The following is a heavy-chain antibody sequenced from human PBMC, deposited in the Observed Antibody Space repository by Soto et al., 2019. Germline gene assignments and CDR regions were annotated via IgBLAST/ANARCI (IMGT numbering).Heavy chain of an antibody. CDR3: AKLSGWDGDNAFDI. J-gene: IGHJ3*02. Sequence: QVQVVESGGGVVQPGRSLRLSCAASGFTFSSYGMHWVRQAPGKGLEWVAVISYDGSNEYYADFVKGRFTISRDNSKNTLFLQMHSLRPEDTALYYCAKLSGWDGDNAFDIWGQGTMVTVSS. V-gene: IGHV3-30*18. CDR2: ISYDGSNE. CDR1: GFTFSSYG. D-gene: IGHD6-19*01.